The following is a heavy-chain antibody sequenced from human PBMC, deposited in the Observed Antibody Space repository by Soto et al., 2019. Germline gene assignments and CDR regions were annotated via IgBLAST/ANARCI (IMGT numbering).Heavy chain of an antibody. Sequence: LRLSCAASGFTFSSYAMSWVRQAPGKGLEWVSAISGSGGSTYYADSVKGRFTISRDNSKNTLYLQMNSLRAEDTAVYYCSKDCLGYCTKGVQWGQGTLVTVSS. CDR3: SKDCLGYCTKGVQ. V-gene: IGHV3-23*01. D-gene: IGHD2-8*01. CDR2: ISGSGGST. J-gene: IGHJ4*02. CDR1: GFTFSSYA.